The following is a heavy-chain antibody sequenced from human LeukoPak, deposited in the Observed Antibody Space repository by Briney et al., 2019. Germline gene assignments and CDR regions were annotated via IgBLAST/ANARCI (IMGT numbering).Heavy chain of an antibody. CDR3: ARGPYYYDSSGYPNWFDP. Sequence: SETLSLTCTVSGGSVSSGSHYWSWIRQPPGKGLEWIGYIYYSGSTNHNPSLKSRVTMSVDTSNNHFSLKLTSVTAADTAVYYCARGPYYYDSSGYPNWFDPWGQGTLVTVSS. CDR2: IYYSGST. J-gene: IGHJ5*02. D-gene: IGHD3-22*01. CDR1: GGSVSSGSHY. V-gene: IGHV4-61*03.